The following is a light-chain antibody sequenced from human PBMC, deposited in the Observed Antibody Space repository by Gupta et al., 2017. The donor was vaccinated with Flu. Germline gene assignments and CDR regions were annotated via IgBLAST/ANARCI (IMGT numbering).Light chain of an antibody. V-gene: IGLV2-14*03. CDR1: SSDVGGYDY. CDR2: DVT. CDR3: SAERRNTSDVI. J-gene: IGLJ2*01. Sequence: SALTQPASVSGSPGQSITISCTGTSSDVGGYDYVSWYQQHPGKAPKLMIYDVTNRPSGVADRFSGSKSGNTASLTITGLQAEDEANYYCSAERRNTSDVIFGGGTKLTVL.